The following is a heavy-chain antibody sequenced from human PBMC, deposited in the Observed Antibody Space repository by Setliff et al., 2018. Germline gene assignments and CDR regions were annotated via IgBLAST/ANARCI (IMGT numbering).Heavy chain of an antibody. D-gene: IGHD5-18*01. J-gene: IGHJ4*02. Sequence: LSLTCTVSGGSISSGSYYWSWIRQPAGKGLEWIGRIYTSGSTNYNPSLKSRVTISVDTSKNQFSLKLSSVTAADTAVYYCARVQLWSPYYFDYWGQGTRVTVSS. CDR1: GGSISSGSYY. CDR2: IYTSGST. V-gene: IGHV4-61*02. CDR3: ARVQLWSPYYFDY.